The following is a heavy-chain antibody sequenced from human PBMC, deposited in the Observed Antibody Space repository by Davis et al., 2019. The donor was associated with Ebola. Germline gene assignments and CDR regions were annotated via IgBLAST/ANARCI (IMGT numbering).Heavy chain of an antibody. Sequence: PGGSLRLSCAASGFTFSDYWMHWVRQAPGKGPEWVSRINPDGSNIGYADFVKGRFTISRDHTKNTLYVQLNSLGADDTALYYCASSVWPHTLAHWGQGTPVTVSS. CDR1: GFTFSDYW. J-gene: IGHJ1*01. V-gene: IGHV3-74*01. D-gene: IGHD6-19*01. CDR2: INPDGSNI. CDR3: ASSVWPHTLAH.